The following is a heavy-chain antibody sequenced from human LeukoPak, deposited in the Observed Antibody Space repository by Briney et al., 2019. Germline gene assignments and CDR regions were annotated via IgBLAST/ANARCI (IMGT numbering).Heavy chain of an antibody. Sequence: GGSLRLSCAASGFTFDNYRMSWVRQAPGKGLEWVSTVNADGGNTYYADSVKGRFTISRDNSKSTLILQMNSLRAEDTALYYCTKRVKYGGTWDHFADWGQGTLVTVSS. CDR1: GFTFDNYR. CDR2: VNADGGNT. V-gene: IGHV3-23*01. CDR3: TKRVKYGGTWDHFAD. J-gene: IGHJ4*02. D-gene: IGHD1-26*01.